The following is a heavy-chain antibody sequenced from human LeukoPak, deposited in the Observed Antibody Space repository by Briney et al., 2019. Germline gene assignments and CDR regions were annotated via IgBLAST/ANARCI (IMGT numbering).Heavy chain of an antibody. CDR2: TYYRSKWYN. J-gene: IGHJ6*02. D-gene: IGHD2-2*02. CDR1: GDSVSSNSAA. V-gene: IGHV6-1*01. Sequence: SQTLSLTCAISGDSVSSNSAAWNWIRQSPSRGLEWLGRTYYRSKWYNDYAVSVKSRITINPDTPKNQFSLQLNSVTPEDTAVYYCARDGIVVVPAAIIYYYYGMDVWGQGTTVTVSS. CDR3: ARDGIVVVPAAIIYYYYGMDV.